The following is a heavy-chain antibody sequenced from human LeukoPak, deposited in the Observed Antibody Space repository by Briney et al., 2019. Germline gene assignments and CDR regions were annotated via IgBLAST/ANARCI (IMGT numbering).Heavy chain of an antibody. D-gene: IGHD2-15*01. CDR3: ARVLRGGTYYFDY. V-gene: IGHV4-39*01. J-gene: IGHJ4*02. CDR2: ILYSGTT. CDR1: GGSISSSSYY. Sequence: PSETLSLTCTVSGGSISSSSYYWGWLRQPPGKGLEWIGNILYSGTTYYNPSLMSRVTISVDTSKNQFSLKMRSVTAADTAVYYCARVLRGGTYYFDYWGQGTLVTVSS.